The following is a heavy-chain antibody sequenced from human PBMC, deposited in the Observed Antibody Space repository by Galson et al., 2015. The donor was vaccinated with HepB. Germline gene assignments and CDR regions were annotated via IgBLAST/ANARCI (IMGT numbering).Heavy chain of an antibody. CDR2: LSGSGATT. CDR1: GFPLSSFA. CDR3: ARKGPPRDAFDV. J-gene: IGHJ3*01. V-gene: IGHV3-23*01. Sequence: SLRLSCAVSGFPLSSFAMSWVRQTPERGLEWVSTLSGSGATTYYADSVKGRFTISRDNSRNTLFLQMDSLRTEDTALYYCARKGPPRDAFDVWGQGTVVTVSS.